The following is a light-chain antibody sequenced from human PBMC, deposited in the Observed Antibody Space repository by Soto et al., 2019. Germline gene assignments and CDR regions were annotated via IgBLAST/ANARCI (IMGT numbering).Light chain of an antibody. CDR1: QSISSN. Sequence: EIVLTQSPGTLSLSPGERVTLSCRASQSISSNLAWYQQKPGQSPRLLIYGASSRATGVPVRFSGSGSGTDFTLTISRLEPEDFAVYYCQQYGSSGTFGQGTKVDNK. J-gene: IGKJ1*01. V-gene: IGKV3-20*01. CDR3: QQYGSSGT. CDR2: GAS.